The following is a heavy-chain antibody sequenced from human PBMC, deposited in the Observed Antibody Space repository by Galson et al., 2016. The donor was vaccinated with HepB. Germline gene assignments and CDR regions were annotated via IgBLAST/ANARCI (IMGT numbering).Heavy chain of an antibody. CDR2: INPGNGNT. D-gene: IGHD3-10*01. J-gene: IGHJ2*01. V-gene: IGHV1-3*01. CDR3: AKDRLGSGSYYWWHLDL. Sequence: SVKVSCKASGYTFTSHAIHWVRQAAGQRLEWMGWINPGNGNTKRSQKFQDRVRFTSDTSANIGYMELNSLTFEDTAVYYCAKDRLGSGSYYWWHLDLWGRGTQVIVSS. CDR1: GYTFTSHA.